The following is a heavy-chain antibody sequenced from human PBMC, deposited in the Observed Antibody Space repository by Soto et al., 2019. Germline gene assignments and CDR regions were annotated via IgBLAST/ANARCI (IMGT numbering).Heavy chain of an antibody. Sequence: QVQLVQSGAEVKKPGASVKVSCKASGYTFTAYYIHWVRQAPGQGLEWMGRINPNSGDTNYAQKFQGWVTMTRDTSISTAYRELSRLRSDDTAVYYCTRGHSGSNYYYGLDVWGQGTTVTVSS. J-gene: IGHJ6*01. CDR3: TRGHSGSNYYYGLDV. D-gene: IGHD1-26*01. V-gene: IGHV1-2*04. CDR2: INPNSGDT. CDR1: GYTFTAYY.